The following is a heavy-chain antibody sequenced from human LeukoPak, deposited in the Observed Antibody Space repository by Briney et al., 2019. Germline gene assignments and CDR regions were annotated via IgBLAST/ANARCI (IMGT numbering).Heavy chain of an antibody. J-gene: IGHJ4*02. V-gene: IGHV4-39*07. D-gene: IGHD3-22*01. Sequence: PSDTLSLTCTVSGGSISSSSYYWGWIRQPPGKGLEWIGSIYYSGSTYYNPSLKSRVTISVDTSKNQFSLKLSSVTAADTAVYYCVKVYYHDSRGWGPFESWGQGTLVTVSS. CDR2: IYYSGST. CDR1: GGSISSSSYY. CDR3: VKVYYHDSRGWGPFES.